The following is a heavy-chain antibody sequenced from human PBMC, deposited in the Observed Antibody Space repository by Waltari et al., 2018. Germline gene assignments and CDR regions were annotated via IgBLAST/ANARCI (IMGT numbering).Heavy chain of an antibody. D-gene: IGHD3-22*01. CDR3: AKGPYYYDSSGYYYPFDY. V-gene: IGHV3-9*01. CDR1: GLTFDDHA. CDR2: ISWKSGSI. J-gene: IGHJ4*02. Sequence: EVQLVESGGGLVQPGRSLRLSCAASGLTFDDHAVHWVRHAPGKGLEWVSGISWKSGSIGYADSVKGRFTISRDNAKNSLYLQMNSLRAEDTALYYCAKGPYYYDSSGYYYPFDYWGQGTLVTVSS.